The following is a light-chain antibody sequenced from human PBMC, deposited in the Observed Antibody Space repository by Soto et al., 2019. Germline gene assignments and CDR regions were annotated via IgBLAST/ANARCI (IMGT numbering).Light chain of an antibody. Sequence: QSALTQPASVSGSPGQSITISCTGTSSDVGSYNLVSWYQQHPGNAPKLMIYEVSKRPSGVSNRFSGSKAGNTASLTISGLHAEDAADYYCCLYAGSSTFVFGTGTKVTVL. CDR1: SSDVGSYNL. V-gene: IGLV2-23*02. J-gene: IGLJ1*01. CDR2: EVS. CDR3: CLYAGSSTFV.